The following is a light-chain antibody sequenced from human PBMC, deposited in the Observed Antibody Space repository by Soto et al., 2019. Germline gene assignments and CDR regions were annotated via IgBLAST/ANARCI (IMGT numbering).Light chain of an antibody. Sequence: EIVLTPSPATLSLSPGERATLSCRASQCVSSNLALYQQTPGQAPRLLIDAASSRATGIPDRFSGSGSGTVFTLTISRLEPEDFAVYYCQQYGNSPQTFGQGTKVDIK. V-gene: IGKV3-20*01. CDR1: QCVSSN. CDR3: QQYGNSPQT. CDR2: AAS. J-gene: IGKJ1*01.